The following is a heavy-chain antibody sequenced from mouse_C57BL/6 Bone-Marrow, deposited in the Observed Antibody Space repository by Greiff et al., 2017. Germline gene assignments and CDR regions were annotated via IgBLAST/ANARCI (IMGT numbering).Heavy chain of an antibody. J-gene: IGHJ3*01. CDR2: IYPGDGDT. CDR3: GKGLRSFAY. Sequence: VQLQQSGAELVKPGASVKISCKASGYAFSSYWMHWVKQRPGQGLEWIGKIYPGDGDTNYNGKFKGKATLTVDKSSSTAYMQLSSLTSEDSGVYFCGKGLRSFAYWGQGTLVTVSA. CDR1: GYAFSSYW. D-gene: IGHD1-1*01. V-gene: IGHV1-80*01.